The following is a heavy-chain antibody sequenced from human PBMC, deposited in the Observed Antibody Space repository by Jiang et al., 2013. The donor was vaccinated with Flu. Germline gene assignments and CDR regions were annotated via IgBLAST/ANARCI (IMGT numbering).Heavy chain of an antibody. J-gene: IGHJ4*02. CDR1: RYTFTRYS. V-gene: IGHV1-69*06. D-gene: IGHD2-2*01. CDR3: ARASSDCSSASCPFDY. Sequence: SGAEVKKPASSVKVSCQASRYTFTRYSISWVRQAPGQGLEWMGGIIPIFGTANYAQKFQGRVSITADKSTSTAYMELSSLRFEDTAVYYCARASSDCSSASCPFDYWGQGTLVTVSS. CDR2: IIPIFGTA.